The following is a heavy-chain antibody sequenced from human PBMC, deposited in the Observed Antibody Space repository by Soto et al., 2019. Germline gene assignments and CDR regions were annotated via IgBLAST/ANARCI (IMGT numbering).Heavy chain of an antibody. CDR2: IGTAGDT. J-gene: IGHJ4*02. Sequence: LRLSCEASGFTISGFDMHWVRQPTGKGLEWVSTIGTAGDTYYAVSVKGRFTISRDNAKNSLSLQMNSLRAGDTAVYFCARGQEVGAHFFDSWGQGTQVTVSS. D-gene: IGHD2-15*01. CDR3: ARGQEVGAHFFDS. V-gene: IGHV3-13*01. CDR1: GFTISGFD.